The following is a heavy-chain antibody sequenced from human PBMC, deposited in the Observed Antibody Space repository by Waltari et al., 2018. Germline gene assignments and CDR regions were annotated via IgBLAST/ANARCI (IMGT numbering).Heavy chain of an antibody. CDR1: GFTFGSFD. Sequence: EVRLVESGGTSVQPGGSLRLPCVASGFTFGSFDMNWVRQAPGKGPEWISYISSAARTIYYADSGKGRFTVSRDNGKNVLYLQMNNLRSEDTAMYYCARDQGPANFNWLDAWGQGTRVTVSS. CDR3: ARDQGPANFNWLDA. D-gene: IGHD1-7*01. V-gene: IGHV3-48*03. J-gene: IGHJ5*02. CDR2: ISSAARTI.